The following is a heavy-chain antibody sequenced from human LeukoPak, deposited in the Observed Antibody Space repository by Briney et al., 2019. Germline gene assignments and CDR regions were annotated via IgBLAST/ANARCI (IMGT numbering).Heavy chain of an antibody. Sequence: SETLSLTCTVSGGSISSGGYYWSWIRQHPGKGLEWIGYIYYSGSTYYNPSLKSRVTISVDTSKNQFSLKLSSVTAADTAVYYCARVGVGATMAYYYYMDVWGKGTTVTVSS. J-gene: IGHJ6*03. CDR2: IYYSGST. CDR3: ARVGVGATMAYYYYMDV. CDR1: GGSISSGGYY. V-gene: IGHV4-31*03. D-gene: IGHD1-26*01.